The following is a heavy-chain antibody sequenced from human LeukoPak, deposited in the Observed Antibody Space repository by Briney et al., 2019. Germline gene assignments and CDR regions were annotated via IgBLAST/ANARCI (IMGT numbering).Heavy chain of an antibody. Sequence: GGSLRLSCAASGFTFSAYWMAWVRQAPGKGLECVSVISRSGSGDNTYYADSMKGRFTISRDNSRNTLYLQMDSLRAEDTAVYYCARDQVPIATYYYDSSGYPYFDYWGQGTLVTVSS. CDR1: GFTFSAYW. D-gene: IGHD3-22*01. CDR2: ISRSGSGDNT. J-gene: IGHJ4*02. V-gene: IGHV3-23*01. CDR3: ARDQVPIATYYYDSSGYPYFDY.